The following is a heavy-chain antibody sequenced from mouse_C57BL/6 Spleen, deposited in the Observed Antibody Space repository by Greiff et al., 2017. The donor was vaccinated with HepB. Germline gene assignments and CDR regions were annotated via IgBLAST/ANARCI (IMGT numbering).Heavy chain of an antibody. CDR1: GFTFSSYA. CDR3: TRDRWELTGVFDY. D-gene: IGHD4-1*01. V-gene: IGHV5-9-1*02. Sequence: EVHLVESGEGLVKPGGSLKLSCAASGFTFSSYAMSWVRQTPEKRLEWVAYISSGGDYIYYADTVKGRFTISRDNARNTLYLQMSSLKSEDTAMYYCTRDRWELTGVFDYWGQGTTLTVSS. CDR2: ISSGGDYI. J-gene: IGHJ2*01.